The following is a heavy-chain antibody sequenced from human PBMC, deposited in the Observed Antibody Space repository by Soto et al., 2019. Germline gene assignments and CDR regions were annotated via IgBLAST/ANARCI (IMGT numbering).Heavy chain of an antibody. CDR3: AREGSSSWSGDYGMDV. V-gene: IGHV4-59*01. J-gene: IGHJ6*02. CDR1: GGSMRRYY. CDR2: IYWSGST. D-gene: IGHD6-13*01. Sequence: PSETLSLTCTASGGSMRRYYWSWIRQPPGKGLEWIGYIYWSGSTKYNPSLKSRVTMSVDTSNNQFSLNLNSVTAADTAVYYCAREGSSSWSGDYGMDVWGQGTTVTVSS.